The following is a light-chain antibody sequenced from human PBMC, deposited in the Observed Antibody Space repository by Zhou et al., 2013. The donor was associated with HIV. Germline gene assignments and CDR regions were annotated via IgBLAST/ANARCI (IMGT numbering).Light chain of an antibody. J-gene: IGKJ1*01. Sequence: EIVLTQSPGTLSLSPGERATLSCRASQFVSSRYLAWYQQKPGQAPRLLIYGASSRAPGIPDRFSGSGSGTDFTLTISRLEPEDFAVYSCQQYASSPRTFGQGTKVGNQT. V-gene: IGKV3-20*01. CDR1: QFVSSRY. CDR3: QQYASSPRT. CDR2: GAS.